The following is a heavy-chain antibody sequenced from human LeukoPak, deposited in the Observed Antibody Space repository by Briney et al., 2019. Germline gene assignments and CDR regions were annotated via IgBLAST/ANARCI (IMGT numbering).Heavy chain of an antibody. Sequence: QSGGSLRLSCAASGFTFSSYGMHWVRQAPGKGLEWVAFIRYDGSNKYYADSVKGRLTISRDNSKNTLYLQMNSLRAEDTAVYYCAKVLSVVVAATLLDYWGQGTLVTVSS. J-gene: IGHJ4*02. V-gene: IGHV3-30*02. D-gene: IGHD2-15*01. CDR1: GFTFSSYG. CDR2: IRYDGSNK. CDR3: AKVLSVVVAATLLDY.